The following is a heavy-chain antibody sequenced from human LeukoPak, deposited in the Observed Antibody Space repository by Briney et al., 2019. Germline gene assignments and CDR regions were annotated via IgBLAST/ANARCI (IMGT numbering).Heavy chain of an antibody. CDR3: AKDIEGQQLVLGYFDY. CDR1: GFTFDDYA. J-gene: IGHJ4*02. CDR2: ISGDGGST. Sequence: GGSLRLSCAASGFTFDDYAMHWVRQAPGKGLEWVSLISGDGGSTYYADSVKGRFAISRDNSKNSLYLQMNSLRTEDTALYYCAKDIEGQQLVLGYFDYWGQGTLVTVSS. D-gene: IGHD6-13*01. V-gene: IGHV3-43*02.